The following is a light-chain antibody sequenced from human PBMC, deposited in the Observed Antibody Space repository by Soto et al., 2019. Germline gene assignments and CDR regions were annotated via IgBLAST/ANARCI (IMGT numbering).Light chain of an antibody. Sequence: QSALTQPASVSGSPGQSITISCTGTSSDVGGYNYVSWYQQHPGKAPKLMIYDVSNRPSGVSNRSSGSTSGNTHSLTISGLQAEDGADYYSSSYTSSSTHVFGTGTKLNVL. CDR3: SSYTSSSTHV. CDR2: DVS. V-gene: IGLV2-14*01. CDR1: SSDVGGYNY. J-gene: IGLJ1*01.